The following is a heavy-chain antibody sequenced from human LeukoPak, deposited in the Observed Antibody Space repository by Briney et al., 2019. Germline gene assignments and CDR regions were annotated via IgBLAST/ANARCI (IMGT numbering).Heavy chain of an antibody. J-gene: IGHJ4*02. D-gene: IGHD1/OR15-1a*01. CDR2: IKDDGSVK. V-gene: IGHV3-7*03. CDR3: AREVVATTSAFDC. CDR1: GFSFSSFW. Sequence: GGSLRLSCTASGFSFSSFWMSWVRQAPGKGLEWVANIKDDGSVKNHVDSLKGRFSISRDNARNSLYLQISSLRAEDTAVYYCAREVVATTSAFDCWGQGTLVTVSS.